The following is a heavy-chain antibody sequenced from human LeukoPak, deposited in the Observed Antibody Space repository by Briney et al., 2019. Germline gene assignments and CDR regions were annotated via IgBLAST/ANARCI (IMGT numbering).Heavy chain of an antibody. D-gene: IGHD6-19*01. CDR3: ARLDSSGWDNDAFDI. V-gene: IGHV3-30*04. CDR1: GFTFSSYA. Sequence: GGSLRLSCAASGFTFSSYAMHWVRQAPGKGLEWVAVISYDGSNKYYADSVKGRFTISRDNSKNTLYLQMNSLRAEDTAVYYCARLDSSGWDNDAFDIWGQGTMVTVSS. J-gene: IGHJ3*02. CDR2: ISYDGSNK.